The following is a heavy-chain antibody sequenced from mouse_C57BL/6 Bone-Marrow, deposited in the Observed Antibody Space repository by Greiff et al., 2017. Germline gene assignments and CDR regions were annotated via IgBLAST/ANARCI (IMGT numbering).Heavy chain of an antibody. V-gene: IGHV5-6*01. D-gene: IGHD2-5*01. CDR3: ARHSNSWFAY. CDR2: ISSGGSYN. J-gene: IGHJ3*01. CDR1: GFTFSSYG. Sequence: EVQRVESGGDLVKPGGSLKLSCAASGFTFSSYGMSWVRQTPDKRLEWVATISSGGSYNYYPDSVKGRFTISRDNAKNTLYLQMSSLKSEDTAMYYCARHSNSWFAYWGQGTLVTVSA.